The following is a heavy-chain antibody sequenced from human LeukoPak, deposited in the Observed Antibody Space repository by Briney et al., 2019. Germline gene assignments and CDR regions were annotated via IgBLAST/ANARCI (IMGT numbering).Heavy chain of an antibody. D-gene: IGHD2-15*01. CDR2: ISSSSSYI. CDR3: AREEPATPR. J-gene: IGHJ4*02. V-gene: IGHV3-21*01. Sequence: GGSLRLSCAASGFTFSSYSMNLVRQAPGKGLEWVSSISSSSSYIYYADSVKGRLTISRDNAKNSLYLQMNSLRAEDTAVYYCAREEPATPRWGQGTLVTVSS. CDR1: GFTFSSYS.